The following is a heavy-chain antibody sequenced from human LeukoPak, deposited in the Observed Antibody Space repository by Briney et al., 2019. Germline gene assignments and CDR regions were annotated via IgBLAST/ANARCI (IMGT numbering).Heavy chain of an antibody. V-gene: IGHV4-4*07. D-gene: IGHD3-10*01. Sequence: PSETLSLTCAVSGGSISSYYWNWIRQPAGKGLEWIGRVYSDGSTNYNPSLKSRVTISVDTSKNQFSLKLSSVTAADTAVYYCARGGFGYFNIWGQGTMVTVSS. CDR2: VYSDGST. J-gene: IGHJ3*02. CDR1: GGSISSYY. CDR3: ARGGFGYFNI.